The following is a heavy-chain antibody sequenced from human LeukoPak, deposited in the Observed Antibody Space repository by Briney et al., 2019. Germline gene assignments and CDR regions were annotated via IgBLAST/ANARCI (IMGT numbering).Heavy chain of an antibody. CDR3: AKGGGYEAQYYYYYLDV. J-gene: IGHJ6*03. CDR2: INSDGSST. D-gene: IGHD5-12*01. CDR1: GFTFSSYW. Sequence: GGSLRLSCAASGFTFSSYWMHWVRQVPGKGLVWVSRINSDGSSTNYADSVKGRFTISRDNAKNTLYLQMKSLRAEDTAVYYCAKGGGYEAQYYYYYLDVWGKGTTVTISS. V-gene: IGHV3-74*01.